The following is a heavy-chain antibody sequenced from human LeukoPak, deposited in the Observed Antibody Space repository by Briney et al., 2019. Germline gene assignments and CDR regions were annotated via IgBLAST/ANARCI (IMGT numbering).Heavy chain of an antibody. CDR2: ISSSSSYI. CDR1: GXTFSSYS. V-gene: IGHV3-21*04. CDR3: AKEGTITAYNFDY. Sequence: GGSLRLSCAASGXTFSSYSMNWVRQAPGKGLEWVSSISSSSSYIYYADSVKGRFTISRDNAKNSLYLQMNSLRAEDTAVYYCAKEGTITAYNFDYWGQGTLVTVSS. D-gene: IGHD5-12*01. J-gene: IGHJ4*02.